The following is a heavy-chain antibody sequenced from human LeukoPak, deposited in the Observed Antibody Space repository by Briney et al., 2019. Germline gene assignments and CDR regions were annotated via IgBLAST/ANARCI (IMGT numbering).Heavy chain of an antibody. V-gene: IGHV3-23*01. Sequence: GRSLRLSCAASGFTFSDSAMDWVRQAPGKGLEWVSLISHSVANTFYADSVKGRVSVSRDNSKNSMYLQMNSLRAEDTAVYYCAKDIEASIWGQGTLVAVSS. CDR2: ISHSVANT. D-gene: IGHD2-15*01. CDR1: GFTFSDSA. J-gene: IGHJ4*02. CDR3: AKDIEASI.